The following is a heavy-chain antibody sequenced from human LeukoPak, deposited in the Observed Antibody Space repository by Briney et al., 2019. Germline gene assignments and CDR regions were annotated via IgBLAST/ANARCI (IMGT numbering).Heavy chain of an antibody. CDR1: GFTFSSYG. D-gene: IGHD7-27*01. Sequence: GGSLRLSCAASGFTFSSYGMHWVRQAPGKGLEWVAVIWYDGSNKYYAGSVKGRFTISRDNSKNTLYLQINNLRPEDTAVYYCARDGFKSGAFDYWGQGILVTVSS. V-gene: IGHV3-33*01. CDR3: ARDGFKSGAFDY. J-gene: IGHJ4*02. CDR2: IWYDGSNK.